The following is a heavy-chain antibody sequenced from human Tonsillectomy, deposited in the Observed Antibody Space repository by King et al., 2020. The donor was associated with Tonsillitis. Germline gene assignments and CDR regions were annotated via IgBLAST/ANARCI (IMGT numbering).Heavy chain of an antibody. CDR1: GGSISSSSYY. J-gene: IGHJ4*02. CDR3: GRHRDRGDPPHYYFDY. CDR2: IYYSGST. Sequence: QLQESGPGLVKPSETLSLTCTVSGGSISSSSYYWGWIRQPPGKGLEWIGSIYYSGSTYYNPSLKSRVTISVNTSKNQFSLKLSSVTAADPAVYYCGRHRDRGDPPHYYFDYWGQGTLFTVSS. V-gene: IGHV4-39*01. D-gene: IGHD2-21*02.